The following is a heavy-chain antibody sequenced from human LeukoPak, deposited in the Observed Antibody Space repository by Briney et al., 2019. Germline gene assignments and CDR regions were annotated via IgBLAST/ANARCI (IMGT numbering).Heavy chain of an antibody. CDR2: IYSGGST. CDR1: GFTVSSNY. V-gene: IGHV3-53*01. Sequence: PGGSLRLSCAASGFTVSSNYMSWVRQAPGKGLEWVSVIYSGGSTYYADSVKGRFTISRDNSKNTLYLQMNSLRAEDTAVFYCARDRHGYTGLFDYWGQGTLVTVSS. CDR3: ARDRHGYTGLFDY. J-gene: IGHJ4*02. D-gene: IGHD5-24*01.